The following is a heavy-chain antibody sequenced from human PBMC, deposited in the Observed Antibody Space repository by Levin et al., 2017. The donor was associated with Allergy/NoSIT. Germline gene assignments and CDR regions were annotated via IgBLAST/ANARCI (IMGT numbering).Heavy chain of an antibody. D-gene: IGHD5-18*01. CDR1: GGSISSGGYS. CDR2: IYLSGST. J-gene: IGHJ4*02. V-gene: IGHV4-30-2*01. CDR3: ARVAGYSYGYYFDY. Sequence: SETLSLTCAVSGGSISSGGYSWSWIRQPPGKGLEWIGNIYLSGSTNDNPSLKSRVTMSVDRSQNQFSLKLSYVTAADQAVYDCARVAGYSYGYYFDYWGPGTLVTVSS.